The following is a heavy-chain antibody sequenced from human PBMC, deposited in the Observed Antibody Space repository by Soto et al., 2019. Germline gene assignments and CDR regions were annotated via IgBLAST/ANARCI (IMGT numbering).Heavy chain of an antibody. CDR2: ISYDGSNK. CDR3: ARDQETYYDFWSGYPPLEY. D-gene: IGHD3-3*01. V-gene: IGHV3-30*03. J-gene: IGHJ4*02. Sequence: SLRLSCAASGFTFSSYGMHWVRQAPGKGLEWVAVISYDGSNKYYADSVKGRFTIARDNAKNSLSLEMNSLRAEDTAVYYCARDQETYYDFWSGYPPLEYWGQGTLVTVSS. CDR1: GFTFSSYG.